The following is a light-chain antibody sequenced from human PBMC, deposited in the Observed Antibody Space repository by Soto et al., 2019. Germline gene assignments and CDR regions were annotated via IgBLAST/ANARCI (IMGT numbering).Light chain of an antibody. V-gene: IGKV1-5*01. Sequence: DIQMTQSPSTLSGSVGDRVTITWRSVQTISSWLAWYQQEPGKAPTLLIYAASTLQSGVPSRFSGSGSGTDFTLTISNLQSEDFAVYYCQQYNNWPPPITFGQGTRLEI. J-gene: IGKJ5*01. CDR2: AAS. CDR3: QQYNNWPPPIT. CDR1: QTISSW.